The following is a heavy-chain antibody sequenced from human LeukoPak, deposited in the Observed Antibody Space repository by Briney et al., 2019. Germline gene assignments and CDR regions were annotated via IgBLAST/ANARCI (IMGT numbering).Heavy chain of an antibody. J-gene: IGHJ4*02. CDR3: ARKASIRGGFH. D-gene: IGHD2-2*01. Sequence: SETLSLTCAVSGGSISSSNWWSWVRQPPGKGLEWIGEIYHSGSTNYNPSLKSRITISVDTSKNQFSLKLIFVTAADTAVYYCARKASIRGGFHWGQGTLVTVSS. V-gene: IGHV4-4*02. CDR1: GGSISSSNW. CDR2: IYHSGST.